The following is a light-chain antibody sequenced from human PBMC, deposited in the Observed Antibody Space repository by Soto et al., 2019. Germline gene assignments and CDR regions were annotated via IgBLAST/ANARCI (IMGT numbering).Light chain of an antibody. CDR2: DAS. J-gene: IGKJ1*01. CDR3: QQYNSYPWT. CDR1: QSISSR. Sequence: DIQMTQSPSTLSASVGDIVTITCRASQSISSRLTWYQQKPGKAPQLLIYDASSLKSGGPSRFSGSGSGTEFTLTVSSLQPDAFAPYYYQQYNSYPWTFGQGTTVEIK. V-gene: IGKV1-5*01.